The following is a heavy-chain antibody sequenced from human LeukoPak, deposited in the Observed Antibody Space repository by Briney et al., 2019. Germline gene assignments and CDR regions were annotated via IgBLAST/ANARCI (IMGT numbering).Heavy chain of an antibody. CDR3: ARERDGGMVRGVPDFDY. D-gene: IGHD3-10*01. V-gene: IGHV1-2*02. CDR1: GYTFTGYY. CDR2: INPNSGGT. J-gene: IGHJ4*02. Sequence: ASVKVSCKASGYTFTGYYMHWVRQAPGQGLEWMGWINPNSGGTNYAQKFQGRVTMTRDTSISIAYMELSRLRSDDTAVYYCARERDGGMVRGVPDFDYWGQGTLVTVSS.